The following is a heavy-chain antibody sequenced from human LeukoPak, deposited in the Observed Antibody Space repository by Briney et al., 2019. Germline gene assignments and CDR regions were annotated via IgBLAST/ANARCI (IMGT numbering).Heavy chain of an antibody. D-gene: IGHD1-26*01. CDR2: INHSGST. V-gene: IGHV4-34*01. CDR1: GGSFSGYY. CDR3: ARQNSGRSFDY. Sequence: SETLSLTCAVYGGSFSGYYWSWIRQPPGKGLEWIGEINHSGSTNYNPSLKSRVTISVDTSKNQFSLKLSSVTVADTAVYYCARQNSGRSFDYWGQGTLVTVSS. J-gene: IGHJ4*02.